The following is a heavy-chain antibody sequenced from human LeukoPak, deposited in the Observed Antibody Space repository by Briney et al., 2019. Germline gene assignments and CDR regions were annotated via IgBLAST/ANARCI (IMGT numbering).Heavy chain of an antibody. CDR1: GGSFSGYY. D-gene: IGHD3-16*01. Sequence: PSETLSLTCAVYGGSFSGYYWSWIRQPPGKGLEWIGEINHSGSTNYNPSLKSRVTISVDTSKNQFSLKLSSVTAADTAVYYFASTENSYVFDYGGQGPRVTVSS. CDR2: INHSGST. V-gene: IGHV4-34*01. CDR3: ASTENSYVFDY. J-gene: IGHJ4*02.